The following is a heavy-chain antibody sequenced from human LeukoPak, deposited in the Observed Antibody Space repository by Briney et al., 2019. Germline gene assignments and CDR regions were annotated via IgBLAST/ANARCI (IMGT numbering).Heavy chain of an antibody. Sequence: GASVKVSCKASGYTFTGYYMHWVRQAPGQGLEWMGWINPNSGGTNYAQKFQGRVTMTRDTSISTAYMELSRLRSDDTAVYYCARLYGSGSYHWFDPWGQGTLATVSS. CDR3: ARLYGSGSYHWFDP. CDR2: INPNSGGT. J-gene: IGHJ5*02. CDR1: GYTFTGYY. D-gene: IGHD3-10*01. V-gene: IGHV1-2*02.